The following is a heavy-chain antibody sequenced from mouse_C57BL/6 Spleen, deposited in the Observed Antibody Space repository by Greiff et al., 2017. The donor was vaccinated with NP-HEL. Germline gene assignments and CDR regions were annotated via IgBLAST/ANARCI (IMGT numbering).Heavy chain of an antibody. D-gene: IGHD2-14*01. CDR1: GYTFTDYN. J-gene: IGHJ4*01. V-gene: IGHV1-22*01. CDR3: EYDGPYAMDY. Sequence: VQLQQSGPELVKPGASVKMSCKASGYTFTDYNMHWVKQSHGKSLEWIGYINPNNGGTSYNQKFKGKATFTVNKSSSTAYMELRSLTSEDSAVYYCEYDGPYAMDYWGQGTSVTVSS. CDR2: INPNNGGT.